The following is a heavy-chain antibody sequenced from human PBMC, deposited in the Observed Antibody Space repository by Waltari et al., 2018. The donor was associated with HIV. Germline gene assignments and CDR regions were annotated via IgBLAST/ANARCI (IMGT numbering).Heavy chain of an antibody. D-gene: IGHD3-16*01. CDR1: GYTFSNPW. V-gene: IGHV5-51*01. CDR2: IYPGDSDT. CDR3: ARHLVEGYSHAFGY. J-gene: IGHJ4*02. Sequence: EVQLVQSGAKVKKPGESLKISCKGSGYTFSNPWIGWVRQMPGKGWWWMGMIYPGDSDTKYSPSFQGQVTISVDKSISTAYLHWSSLKASDTAMYYCARHLVEGYSHAFGYWGQGTLVAVSS.